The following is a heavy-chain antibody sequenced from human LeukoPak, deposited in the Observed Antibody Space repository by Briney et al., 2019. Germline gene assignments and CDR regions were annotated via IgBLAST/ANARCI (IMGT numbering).Heavy chain of an antibody. D-gene: IGHD3-10*01. Sequence: SGPTLVNPTQTLTLTCTFSGFSLSPSGGGVVGILQPPENGHDKLSHTYWDHDKRYIPSLKSRLTITTDTSKSRVVLTMTNLDPVDTATYYCAHQDITMVRGVYWGQGTLVTVSS. J-gene: IGHJ4*02. CDR3: AHQDITMVRGVY. CDR1: GFSLSPSGGG. CDR2: TYWDHDK. V-gene: IGHV2-5*02.